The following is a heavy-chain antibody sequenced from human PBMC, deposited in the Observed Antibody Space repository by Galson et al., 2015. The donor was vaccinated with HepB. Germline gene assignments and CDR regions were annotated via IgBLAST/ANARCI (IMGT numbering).Heavy chain of an antibody. CDR1: GFTVSSNY. J-gene: IGHJ3*02. Sequence: SLRLSCAASGFTVSSNYMSWVRQAPGKGLEWVSVIYSGGNTYYADSVKGRFTISRDNSKNTLYLQMNSLRAEDTAVYYCVRVAYYYDRPEAFDIWGQGTMVTVSS. CDR3: VRVAYYYDRPEAFDI. CDR2: IYSGGNT. D-gene: IGHD3-22*01. V-gene: IGHV3-53*01.